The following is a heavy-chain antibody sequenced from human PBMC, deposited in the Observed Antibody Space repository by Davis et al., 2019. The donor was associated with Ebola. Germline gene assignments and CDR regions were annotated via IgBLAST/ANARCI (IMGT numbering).Heavy chain of an antibody. CDR3: ATVGTSVTAFDH. Sequence: ASVKVSCKASGCTFTGAFLHWVRQAPGQALEWMGWINPNGGGTHYAAKFKGRVIMTRETSNSTVYMQLSRLRSDDAAVYYCATVGTSVTAFDHWGQGTLVTVSS. D-gene: IGHD4-17*01. CDR1: GCTFTGAF. V-gene: IGHV1-2*02. CDR2: INPNGGGT. J-gene: IGHJ4*02.